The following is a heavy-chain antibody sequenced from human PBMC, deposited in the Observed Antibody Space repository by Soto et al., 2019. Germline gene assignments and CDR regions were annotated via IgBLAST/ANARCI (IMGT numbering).Heavy chain of an antibody. CDR1: GGSISSYY. D-gene: IGHD3-22*01. J-gene: IGHJ3*02. Sequence: SGTITLTCTVSGGSISSYYWSWIRQPPGKGLEWIGYIYYSGSTNYNPSLKSRVTISVDTSKNQFSLKLSSVTDADTAVYYCARGPYYYDSSGYYFTWGDAFDIWGQGTIVTVSS. V-gene: IGHV4-59*01. CDR3: ARGPYYYDSSGYYFTWGDAFDI. CDR2: IYYSGST.